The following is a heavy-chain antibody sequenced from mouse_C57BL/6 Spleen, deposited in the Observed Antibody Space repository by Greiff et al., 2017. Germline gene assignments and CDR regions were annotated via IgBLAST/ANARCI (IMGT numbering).Heavy chain of an antibody. J-gene: IGHJ2*01. CDR3: ARGRNYYGSFYRYYFDY. Sequence: QVQLQQSGAELMKPGASVKLSCKATGYTFTGYWIEWVKQRPGHGLEWIGEILPGSGSTNYNEKFKGKATFTADTSSNTAYMQLSSLTTEDSAIYYCARGRNYYGSFYRYYFDYWGQGTTLTVSS. D-gene: IGHD1-1*01. CDR2: ILPGSGST. CDR1: GYTFTGYW. V-gene: IGHV1-9*01.